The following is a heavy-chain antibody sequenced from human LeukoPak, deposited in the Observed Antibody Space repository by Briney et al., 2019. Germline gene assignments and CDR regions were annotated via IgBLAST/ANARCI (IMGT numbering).Heavy chain of an antibody. J-gene: IGHJ4*02. CDR1: GFTFSSYA. Sequence: GGSLRLSCAASGFTFSSYAIHWVRQAPGEGLEWVAVISYDGSNKYYADSVKGRFTISRDDSKNTLYLQMNSPRADDSAVYYCARGDFSGSYAYWGQGTLVTVSS. V-gene: IGHV3-30-3*01. CDR2: ISYDGSNK. CDR3: ARGDFSGSYAY. D-gene: IGHD1-26*01.